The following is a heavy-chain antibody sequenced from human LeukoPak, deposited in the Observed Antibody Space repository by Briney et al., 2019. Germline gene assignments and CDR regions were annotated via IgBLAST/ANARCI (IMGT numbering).Heavy chain of an antibody. J-gene: IGHJ4*02. CDR1: GFXFSSYE. CDR3: ARRLD. Sequence: GGPLRLSCAASGFXFSSYEMNWVRQAPGKGLEWVSSISSSGTTKYYADSVKGQFTISRDNAKNSLYMQMNSLRAEDTAVYYCARRLDWGQGTLVTVSS. CDR2: ISSSGTTK. V-gene: IGHV3-48*03.